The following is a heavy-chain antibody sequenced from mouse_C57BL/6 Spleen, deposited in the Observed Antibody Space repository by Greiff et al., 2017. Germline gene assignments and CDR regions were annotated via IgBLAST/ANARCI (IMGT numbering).Heavy chain of an antibody. J-gene: IGHJ1*03. Sequence: VKLQQPGAELVKPGASVKLSCKASGYTFTSYWMQWVKQRPGQGLEWIGEIDPSDSYTNYNQKFKGKATLTVDTSSSTAYMQLSSLTSEDSAVYYCARRGAYYDYDDWDFDVWGTGTTVTVSS. D-gene: IGHD2-4*01. CDR3: ARRGAYYDYDDWDFDV. V-gene: IGHV1-50*01. CDR1: GYTFTSYW. CDR2: IDPSDSYT.